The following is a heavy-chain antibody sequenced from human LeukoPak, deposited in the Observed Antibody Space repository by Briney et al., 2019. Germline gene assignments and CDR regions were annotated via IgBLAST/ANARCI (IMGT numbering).Heavy chain of an antibody. D-gene: IGHD1-26*01. J-gene: IGHJ6*03. CDR3: ARSSGSYYYYYYMDV. V-gene: IGHV1-69*13. Sequence: SVKLSFKASGATVSSYTSSWVRQAPGQGPEWMGGSIPMFGTANYAQKSQGRVTITADESTSTAYMELSSLRYEDTAVYYCARSSGSYYYYYYMDVWGKGTTVTISS. CDR2: SIPMFGTA. CDR1: GATVSSYT.